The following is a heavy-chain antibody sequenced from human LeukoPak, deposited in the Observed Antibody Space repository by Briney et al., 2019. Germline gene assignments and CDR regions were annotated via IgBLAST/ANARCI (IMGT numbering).Heavy chain of an antibody. CDR1: GFTFSSYG. Sequence: GGSLRLSCAASGFTFSSYGMSWVRQAPGKGLEWVAAISVSGGSTSYADSVKGRFTISRDNSKNTLYLQMNSLRAEDTAVYYCAKVFFMDYWGQGTLVTVSS. V-gene: IGHV3-23*01. CDR3: AKVFFMDY. CDR2: ISVSGGST. J-gene: IGHJ4*02. D-gene: IGHD2-8*01.